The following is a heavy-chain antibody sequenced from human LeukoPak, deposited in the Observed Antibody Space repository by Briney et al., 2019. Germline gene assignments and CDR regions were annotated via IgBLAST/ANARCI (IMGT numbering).Heavy chain of an antibody. Sequence: GASVKVSCKASGGTFSSYAISWVRQAPGQGLEWMGGIIPIFGTANYAQKFQDRVTITADESTSTAYMELSSLRSEDTAVYYCARTHGYGDYDTFSNAFDIWGQGTMVTVSS. CDR3: ARTHGYGDYDTFSNAFDI. CDR2: IIPIFGTA. V-gene: IGHV1-69*13. J-gene: IGHJ3*02. CDR1: GGTFSSYA. D-gene: IGHD4-17*01.